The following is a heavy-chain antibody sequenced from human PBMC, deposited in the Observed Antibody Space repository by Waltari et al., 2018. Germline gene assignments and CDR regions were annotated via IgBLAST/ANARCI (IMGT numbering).Heavy chain of an antibody. CDR2: ISYNGAT. CDR1: VGSITTNTHS. Sequence: QLQLQESGPGLVKPSENLALTCSVSVGSITTNTHSGGLFRQPPGQGLEWIGTISYNGATYSSPSLRGRLTLSRDTTMNQLSLKLGSVTAADTAVYYCATYIGASVGTAAFDVWGQGTMVTVSS. V-gene: IGHV4-39*01. D-gene: IGHD5-12*01. J-gene: IGHJ3*01. CDR3: ATYIGASVGTAAFDV.